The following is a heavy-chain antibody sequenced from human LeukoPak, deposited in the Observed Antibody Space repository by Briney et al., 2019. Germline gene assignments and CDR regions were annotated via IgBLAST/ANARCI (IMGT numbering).Heavy chain of an antibody. Sequence: GGSLRLSCAASGFTFSSCAMHWVRQAPGKGLEWVAVISYDGSNKYYADSVKGRFTISRDNSTNTLYLQMNSLRAEDTAVYYCAREYSSSRYYYYGMDVWGQGTTVTVSS. V-gene: IGHV3-30-3*01. CDR2: ISYDGSNK. CDR3: AREYSSSRYYYYGMDV. D-gene: IGHD6-6*01. CDR1: GFTFSSCA. J-gene: IGHJ6*02.